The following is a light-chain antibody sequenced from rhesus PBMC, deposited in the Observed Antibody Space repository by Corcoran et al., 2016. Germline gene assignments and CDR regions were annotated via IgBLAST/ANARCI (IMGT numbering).Light chain of an antibody. J-gene: IGLJ6*01. V-gene: IGLV7-80*01. CDR1: TEEVTSGTY. CDR2: QTN. Sequence: QAVVTKQTSLTVSPGGTVTLTCGSRTEEVTSGTYPHWFQQKPGQDPRGLIYQTNNKTPWTPARLSGSLAGGKAALTLSGALPEDGAEYYCLLFSSSTQLVFGSGTKLTVL. CDR3: LLFSSSTQLV.